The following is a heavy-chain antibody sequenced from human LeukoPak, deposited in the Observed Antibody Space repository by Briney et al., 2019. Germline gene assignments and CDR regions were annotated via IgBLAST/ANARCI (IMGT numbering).Heavy chain of an antibody. V-gene: IGHV1-69*06. Sequence: ASVKVSCKASGGTFSSYAISWVRQAPGQGLEWMGGIIPIFGTANYAQKFQGRVTITADKSTSTAYMELRSLRSDDTAVYYCARDNTIFGVGNYYFDYWGQGTLVTVSS. CDR2: IIPIFGTA. CDR3: ARDNTIFGVGNYYFDY. J-gene: IGHJ4*02. CDR1: GGTFSSYA. D-gene: IGHD3-3*01.